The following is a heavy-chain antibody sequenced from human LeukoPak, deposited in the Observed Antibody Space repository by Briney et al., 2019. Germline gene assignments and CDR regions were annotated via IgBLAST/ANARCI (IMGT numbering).Heavy chain of an antibody. Sequence: GGFLRLSCAASGFTFSSYAMSWVRQAPGKGLEGVSAISGSGGSTYYADSVKGRFTISRDNSKNTLYLQMNRLRAEDTAVYYCAKRCWPPPSYYDSSGYCSYWGQGTLVTVSS. D-gene: IGHD3-22*01. CDR2: ISGSGGST. V-gene: IGHV3-23*01. CDR1: GFTFSSYA. J-gene: IGHJ4*02. CDR3: AKRCWPPPSYYDSSGYCSY.